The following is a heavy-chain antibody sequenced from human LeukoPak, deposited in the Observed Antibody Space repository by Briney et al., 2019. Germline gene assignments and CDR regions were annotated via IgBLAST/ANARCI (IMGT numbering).Heavy chain of an antibody. CDR2: IYYSGST. D-gene: IGHD2-15*01. CDR3: ARGSVVVAATGWFDP. Sequence: PSETLSLTCTVSGGSISSYYWSWIRQPPGKGLGWIGYIYYSGSTNYNPSLKSRVTISVDTSKNQFSLKLSSVTAADTAVYYCARGSVVVAATGWFDPWGQGTLVTVSS. V-gene: IGHV4-59*01. CDR1: GGSISSYY. J-gene: IGHJ5*02.